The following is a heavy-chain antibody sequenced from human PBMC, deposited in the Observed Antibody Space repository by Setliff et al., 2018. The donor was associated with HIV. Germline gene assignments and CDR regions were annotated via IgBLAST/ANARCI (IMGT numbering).Heavy chain of an antibody. CDR1: GSSVSNSDHY. CDR3: GRDLDDFDSSGYLYL. Sequence: SETLSLTCTVSGSSVSNSDHYWSWIRQSPGNGLEWIGYIHYSGSTYYNPSLKSRVTISVDTSQNQFSLRLTSVTAADTAVYYCGRDLDDFDSSGYLYLWGRGTLVTVSS. J-gene: IGHJ5*02. CDR2: IHYSGST. V-gene: IGHV4-30-4*01. D-gene: IGHD3-22*01.